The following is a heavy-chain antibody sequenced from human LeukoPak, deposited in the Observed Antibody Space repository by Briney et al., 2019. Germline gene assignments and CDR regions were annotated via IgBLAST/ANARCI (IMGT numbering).Heavy chain of an antibody. V-gene: IGHV4-59*01. CDR1: GGSISSYY. D-gene: IGHD5-24*01. CDR3: ARDRRGYNDY. J-gene: IGHJ4*02. CDR2: IYYSGST. Sequence: PSETLSLTCTVSGGSISSYYWSWIRQPPGKGLEWIGYIYYSGSTNYNPSLKSRVTISVDTSKNQFSLKLSPVTAADTAVYYCARDRRGYNDYWGQGTLVTVSS.